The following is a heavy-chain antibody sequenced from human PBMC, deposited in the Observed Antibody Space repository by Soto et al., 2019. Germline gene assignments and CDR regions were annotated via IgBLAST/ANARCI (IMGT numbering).Heavy chain of an antibody. CDR1: GFTFSSYA. D-gene: IGHD6-6*01. CDR3: ARDSARIAARFFAFDI. V-gene: IGHV3-30*04. CDR2: ISYDGSNK. J-gene: IGHJ3*02. Sequence: GGSLRLSCAASGFTFSSYAMHWVRQAPGKGLEWVAVISYDGSNKYYADSVKGRFTISRDNSKNTLYLQMNSLRAEDTAVYYCARDSARIAARFFAFDIWGQGTMVTVSS.